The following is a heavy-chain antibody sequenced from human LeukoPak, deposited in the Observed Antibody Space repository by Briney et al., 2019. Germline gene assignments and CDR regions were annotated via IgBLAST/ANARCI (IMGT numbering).Heavy chain of an antibody. V-gene: IGHV3-21*01. CDR1: GFTFSSYS. J-gene: IGHJ4*02. D-gene: IGHD2-15*01. CDR2: ISSSSSYI. CDR3: ARVSCSGGSCYVFDY. Sequence: KTGGSLRLSCAASGFTFSSYSMNWVRQAPGKGLEWVSSISSSSSYIYYADSVKGRFTISRDNAKNSLYLQMNSLRAEDTAVYYCARVSCSGGSCYVFDYWGQGTLVTVSS.